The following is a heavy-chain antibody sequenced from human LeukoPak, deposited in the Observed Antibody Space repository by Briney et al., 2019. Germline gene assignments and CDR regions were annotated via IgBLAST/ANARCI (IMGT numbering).Heavy chain of an antibody. D-gene: IGHD3-3*01. CDR3: ARVGLYDFWSGYYTGIEAAFDI. V-gene: IGHV1-18*01. J-gene: IGHJ3*02. CDR2: ISAYNGNT. CDR1: GYTFTSYG. Sequence: ASVKVACKASGYTFTSYGISWVRQAPGQGLEWIGWISAYNGNTNYAQKLQGRVTMTTDTSTSTAYMELRSLRSDDTAVYYCARVGLYDFWSGYYTGIEAAFDIWGQGTMVTVSS.